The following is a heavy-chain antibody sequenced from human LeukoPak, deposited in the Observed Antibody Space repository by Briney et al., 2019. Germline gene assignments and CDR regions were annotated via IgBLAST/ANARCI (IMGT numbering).Heavy chain of an antibody. V-gene: IGHV1-2*02. Sequence: ASVKVSCTASGYTFTGYYMHWVRQAPGQGVEWMGWINPNSGGTNYAQKFQGRVTMTRDTSISTAYMELSRLRSDDTAVYYCARDLWRMGFDYWGQGTLVTVSS. CDR2: INPNSGGT. J-gene: IGHJ4*02. D-gene: IGHD3-3*01. CDR1: GYTFTGYY. CDR3: ARDLWRMGFDY.